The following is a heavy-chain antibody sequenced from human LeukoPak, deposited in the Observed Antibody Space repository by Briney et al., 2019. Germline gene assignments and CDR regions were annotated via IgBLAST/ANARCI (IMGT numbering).Heavy chain of an antibody. CDR3: ARQGVVAAKGYYYYYGMDV. D-gene: IGHD2-15*01. V-gene: IGHV4-59*08. CDR2: IYYSGST. J-gene: IGHJ6*02. Sequence: PSETLSLTCTVSGGSISSYYWSWIRQPPGKGLEWIGYIYYSGSTNYNPSLKSRVTISVDTSKNQFSLKLSSVTAADTAVYYCARQGVVAAKGYYYYYGMDVWGQGTTVTVSS. CDR1: GGSISSYY.